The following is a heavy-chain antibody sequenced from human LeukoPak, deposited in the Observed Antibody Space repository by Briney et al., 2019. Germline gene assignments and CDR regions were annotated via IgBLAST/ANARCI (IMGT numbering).Heavy chain of an antibody. V-gene: IGHV5-10-1*01. Sequence: GESLKISCKGSGYSFTSYWISWVRQMPGKGLEWMGRIDPSDSYTNYSPSFQGHVTISADKSISIVYLQWSSLKASDTAMYYCARHPPYGDYVEYWGQGIVVTVSP. CDR2: IDPSDSYT. D-gene: IGHD4-17*01. J-gene: IGHJ4*02. CDR3: ARHPPYGDYVEY. CDR1: GYSFTSYW.